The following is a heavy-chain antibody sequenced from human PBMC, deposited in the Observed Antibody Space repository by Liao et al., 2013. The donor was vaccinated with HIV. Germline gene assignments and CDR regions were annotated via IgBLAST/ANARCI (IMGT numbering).Heavy chain of an antibody. V-gene: IGHV4-4*07. CDR2: IYISGST. CDR1: GVSISKYF. Sequence: QVQLLESGPGLVKPSETLSLTCSVSGVSISKYFWSWIRQPAGKGLEWIGRIYISGSTNYNPSLKSRVTLSADTSKNQFSLRLSSVTAADTAVYFCARDRCTGGSCYSDYWGRGTLVTVSS. CDR3: ARDRCTGGSCYSDY. D-gene: IGHD2-15*01. J-gene: IGHJ4*02.